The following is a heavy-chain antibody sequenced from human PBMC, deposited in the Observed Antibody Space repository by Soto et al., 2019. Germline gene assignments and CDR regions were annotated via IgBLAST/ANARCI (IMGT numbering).Heavy chain of an antibody. Sequence: PGGSLRLFCAASGFISGTYLMHWVRQAPGTGLPWVSRIESIGGGTSYADSVRGRFTMSRGNAKNTLYLQMNSLRVEDTAVYYCTRDLLPTVNKDAFEIWGHGTMVTVSS. J-gene: IGHJ3*02. CDR3: TRDLLPTVNKDAFEI. D-gene: IGHD4-17*01. CDR2: IESIGGGT. V-gene: IGHV3-74*01. CDR1: GFISGTYL.